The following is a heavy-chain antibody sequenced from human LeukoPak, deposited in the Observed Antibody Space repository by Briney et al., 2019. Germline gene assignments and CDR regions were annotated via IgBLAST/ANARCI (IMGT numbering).Heavy chain of an antibody. CDR3: ASGFGIFDY. V-gene: IGHV3-7*01. J-gene: IGHJ4*02. Sequence: GRSLRLSCEASGFSFRDYWMTWIRQAPGKGLEWVANIKQDTIEKNYLDSVRGRFTISRDNAKNSLYLQMNSLRAEDTAVYYCASGFGIFDYWGRGALVTVSS. CDR2: IKQDTIEK. CDR1: GFSFRDYW. D-gene: IGHD3-10*01.